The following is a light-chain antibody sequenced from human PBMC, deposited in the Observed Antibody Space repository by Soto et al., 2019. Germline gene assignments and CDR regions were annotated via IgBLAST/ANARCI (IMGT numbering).Light chain of an antibody. CDR3: QQYNSYPIT. CDR2: DAS. CDR1: QSISSW. J-gene: IGKJ5*01. Sequence: DIHMTQSPSTLSASLGDRVTITCLASQSISSWLAWYQQKPGKAPKLLIYDASSLESGVPSRFSGSGSGTEFTLTISSLQPDDFATYYCQQYNSYPITFGQGTRLEI. V-gene: IGKV1-5*01.